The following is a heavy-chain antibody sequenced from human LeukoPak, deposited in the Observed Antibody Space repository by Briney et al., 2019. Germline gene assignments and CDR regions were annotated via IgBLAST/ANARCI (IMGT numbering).Heavy chain of an antibody. CDR1: GGSLSGFY. Sequence: SETLSLTCTVSGGSLSGFYWTWVRQPAGKGLEWIGRIYNSGSTNLNPSLKSRVTMSEDTPKNQFSLRLTSVTAADTAVYYCAKQTGVVGATSAGFDLWGRGTLVTVSS. V-gene: IGHV4-4*07. D-gene: IGHD1-26*01. J-gene: IGHJ2*01. CDR2: IYNSGST. CDR3: AKQTGVVGATSAGFDL.